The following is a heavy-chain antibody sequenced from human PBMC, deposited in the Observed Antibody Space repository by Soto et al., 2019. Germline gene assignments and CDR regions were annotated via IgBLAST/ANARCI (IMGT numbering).Heavy chain of an antibody. V-gene: IGHV1-8*01. CDR2: MNPNSGNT. D-gene: IGHD4-4*01. CDR1: GYTFTSYD. J-gene: IGHJ6*03. CDR3: ARGGPSNSPFYYYYYMDV. Sequence: ASVKVSCKASGYTFTSYDINWVRQATGQGLEWMGWMNPNSGNTGYAQKFQGRVTMTGNTSISTAYMELGSLGSEGTAVYYWARGGPSNSPFYYYYYMDVWGKGTTVTVSS.